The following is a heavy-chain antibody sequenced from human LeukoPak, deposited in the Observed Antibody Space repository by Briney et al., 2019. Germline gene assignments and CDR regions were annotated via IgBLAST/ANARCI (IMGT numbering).Heavy chain of an antibody. D-gene: IGHD3-10*01. CDR3: AHRPHYSGSGSYSFQH. Sequence: SGPTLVNPTQTLTLTCTFSGFSLSTSGVGVGWIRQPPGKALEWLAFIFWGDDKRYSPSLKSRLTITKDTSKYQVVLTMTNLDPVDTATYYCAHRPHYSGSGSYSFQHWGQGTLVTVSS. CDR1: GFSLSTSGVG. CDR2: IFWGDDK. V-gene: IGHV2-5*02. J-gene: IGHJ1*01.